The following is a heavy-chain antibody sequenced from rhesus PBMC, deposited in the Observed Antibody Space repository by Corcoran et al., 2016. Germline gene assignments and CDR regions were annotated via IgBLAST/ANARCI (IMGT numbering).Heavy chain of an antibody. D-gene: IGHD4-29*01. V-gene: IGHV4-80*01. CDR2: INGKSEIT. Sequence: QVQLQESGPGLVKPSETLSLTCTVSGASISSNWWSWIRQPPGKGLEGSGEINGKSEITNYNPSLKSRDTISKDASKNQVSLKLSSVTAADTAVYYCQSVAARDYWGQGVLVTVSS. CDR3: QSVAARDY. J-gene: IGHJ4*01. CDR1: GASISSNW.